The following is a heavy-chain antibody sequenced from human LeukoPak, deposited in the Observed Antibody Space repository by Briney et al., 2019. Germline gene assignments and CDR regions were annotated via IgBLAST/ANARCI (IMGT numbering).Heavy chain of an antibody. D-gene: IGHD2-15*01. Sequence: GRSLRLSCAASGFTFSAYGMHWVRQAPGKGLEWVAVISFDGSSKDYAESVRGRFTVSRDNSKNTLYLQMNSLRAEDTAVYFCARDGVALYWGQGTLVTVSS. J-gene: IGHJ4*02. V-gene: IGHV3-30*03. CDR3: ARDGVALY. CDR2: ISFDGSSK. CDR1: GFTFSAYG.